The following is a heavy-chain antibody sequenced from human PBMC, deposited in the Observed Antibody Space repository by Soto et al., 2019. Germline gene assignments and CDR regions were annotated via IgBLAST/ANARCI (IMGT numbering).Heavy chain of an antibody. CDR1: GGTLNNYA. Sequence: GXSVKVSCEASGGTLNNYAINWVRQAPGQGLEWMGGILPVSAPPDYAQKLQGRVSITADHSTSTVYMDLSRLKSDDTAVYFCATDSNYDVSNSFWGQGTLVTVSS. V-gene: IGHV1-69*13. CDR3: ATDSNYDVSNSF. D-gene: IGHD3-3*01. J-gene: IGHJ4*02. CDR2: ILPVSAPP.